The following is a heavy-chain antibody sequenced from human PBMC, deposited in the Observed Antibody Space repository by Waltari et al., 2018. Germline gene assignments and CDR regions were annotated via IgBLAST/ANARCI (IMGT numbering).Heavy chain of an antibody. CDR2: IYTSGST. CDR3: ARDVSSYYYGMDV. V-gene: IGHV4-4*09. J-gene: IGHJ6*02. Sequence: QVQLQESGPGLVKPSETLSLTCTVSGGSISSYYWSWIRQPPGKGLEWIGYIYTSGSTNYNPSRKRRVTISVDTSKNQFSLKLSSVTAADTAVYYCARDVSSYYYGMDVWGQGTTVTVSS. CDR1: GGSISSYY.